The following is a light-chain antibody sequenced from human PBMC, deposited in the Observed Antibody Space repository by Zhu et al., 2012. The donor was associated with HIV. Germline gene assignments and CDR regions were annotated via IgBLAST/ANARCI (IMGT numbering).Light chain of an antibody. CDR2: GTS. J-gene: IGKJ5*01. CDR3: QLYGISLT. V-gene: IGKV3-20*01. Sequence: ETVLTQSPGTLTLSPGERATLFCRASQSVRSTYVAWYQQKAGQAPRLLIYGTSNRATGIPDRFSGSGSGTVFTLTISRLEPEDFVVYYCQLYGISLTFGQGHD. CDR1: QSVRSTY.